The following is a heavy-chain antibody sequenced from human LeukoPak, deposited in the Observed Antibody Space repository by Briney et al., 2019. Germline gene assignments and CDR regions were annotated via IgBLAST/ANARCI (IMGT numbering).Heavy chain of an antibody. J-gene: IGHJ5*02. CDR1: GFTFSSYA. V-gene: IGHV3-64*01. Sequence: GGSLRLSCAASGFTFSSYAMHWVRQAPGKGLEYVSAISSNGGSTYYANSVKGRFTISRDNSKNTLYLQMGSLRAEDMAVYYCARAMRRARGYCSSTSCLTGAPRFDPWGQGTLVTVSS. CDR2: ISSNGGST. CDR3: ARAMRRARGYCSSTSCLTGAPRFDP. D-gene: IGHD2-2*01.